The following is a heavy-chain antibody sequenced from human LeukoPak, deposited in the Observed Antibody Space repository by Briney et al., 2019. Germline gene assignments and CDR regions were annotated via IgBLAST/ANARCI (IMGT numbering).Heavy chain of an antibody. J-gene: IGHJ3*01. Sequence: APVKVSCKASGYTFTSYGISWVRQAPGQGLEWMGWISAYNGNTNYAQKPQGRVTMTTDTSTSTAYMELRSLRSDDTAVYYCARERPTDNAFDVWGQGTTVTVSS. V-gene: IGHV1-18*01. D-gene: IGHD4-17*01. CDR1: GYTFTSYG. CDR2: ISAYNGNT. CDR3: ARERPTDNAFDV.